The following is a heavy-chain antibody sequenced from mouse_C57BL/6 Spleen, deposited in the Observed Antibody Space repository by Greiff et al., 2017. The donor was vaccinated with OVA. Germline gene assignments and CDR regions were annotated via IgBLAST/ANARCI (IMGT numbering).Heavy chain of an antibody. CDR2: INPSNGGT. CDR1: GYTFTSYW. D-gene: IGHD1-1*01. Sequence: VQLQQPGTELVKPGASVKLSCKASGYTFTSYWMHWVKQRPGQGLEWIGNINPSNGGTNYNEKFKSKATLTVDKSSSTAYMQLSSLTSEDSAVYYCARKYYYGSSYNWYFDVWGTGTTVTVSS. CDR3: ARKYYYGSSYNWYFDV. V-gene: IGHV1-53*01. J-gene: IGHJ1*03.